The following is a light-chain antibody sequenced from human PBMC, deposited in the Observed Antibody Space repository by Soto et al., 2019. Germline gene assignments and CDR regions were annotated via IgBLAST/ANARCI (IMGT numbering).Light chain of an antibody. CDR2: DAS. J-gene: IGKJ1*01. CDR3: QQYNNWWT. V-gene: IGKV3-15*01. Sequence: EIVLRQSPGTLSLSPGERATLSCRASQSVINNFLSWYQQEPGQAPRLLIYDASTRATGIPARFSGGGSGTEFTLTISSLQSEDFAVYYCQQYNNWWTFGQGTKVDNK. CDR1: QSVINN.